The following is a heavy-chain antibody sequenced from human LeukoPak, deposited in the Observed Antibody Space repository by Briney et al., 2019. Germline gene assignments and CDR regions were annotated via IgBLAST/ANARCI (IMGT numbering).Heavy chain of an antibody. J-gene: IGHJ5*02. V-gene: IGHV3-53*04. CDR2: IYSGGST. D-gene: IGHD3-16*01. Sequence: GGSLRLSCAASGFTVSSNYMSWVRQAPGKGLEWVSVIYSGGSTYYADSVKGRFTISRHNSKNTLYLQMNSLRAEDTAVYYCARVAYDYVWGPDWFDPWGQGTLVTVSS. CDR3: ARVAYDYVWGPDWFDP. CDR1: GFTVSSNY.